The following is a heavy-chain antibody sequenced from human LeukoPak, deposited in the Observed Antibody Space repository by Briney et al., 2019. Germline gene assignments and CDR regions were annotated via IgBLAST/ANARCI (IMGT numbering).Heavy chain of an antibody. D-gene: IGHD3-16*01. Sequence: GGSLRLSCAASGFSFSTYYMSWIRQAPGKGLEWISYIGSRGTTIYYADSVKGRFTISRDNAKNSVYLQMNTLRGEDTAMYYCARHTGEGSHFQHWGQGSLVTVSS. J-gene: IGHJ1*01. CDR2: IGSRGTTI. V-gene: IGHV3-11*01. CDR1: GFSFSTYY. CDR3: ARHTGEGSHFQH.